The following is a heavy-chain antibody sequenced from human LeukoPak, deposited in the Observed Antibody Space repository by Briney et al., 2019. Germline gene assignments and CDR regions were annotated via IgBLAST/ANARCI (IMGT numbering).Heavy chain of an antibody. D-gene: IGHD6-19*01. CDR2: ISYDGSNK. V-gene: IGHV3-30*18. J-gene: IGHJ4*02. CDR1: GFTFSSYG. Sequence: GGSLRLSCAASGFTFSSYGMHWVRQAPGKGLEWVAVISYDGSNKYYADSVKGRFTISRDNSKNTLYLQMNSLRAEDTAVYYCAKGIAVADFDYWGQGTLVAVSP. CDR3: AKGIAVADFDY.